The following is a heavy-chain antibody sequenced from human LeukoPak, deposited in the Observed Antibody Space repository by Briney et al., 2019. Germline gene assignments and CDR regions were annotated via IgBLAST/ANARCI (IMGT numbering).Heavy chain of an antibody. J-gene: IGHJ4*02. CDR2: IYHTGTI. D-gene: IGHD1-7*01. Sequence: SETLSLTCTVSGGSISGYYWNWIRQSPEKGLEWIGYIYHTGTINYNPSLKTRVTMSMDTSKNQISLRLSSVTAADTAVYCCAKSKSLGLQYFDNWGQGTLATVSS. CDR1: GGSISGYY. V-gene: IGHV4-59*01. CDR3: AKSKSLGLQYFDN.